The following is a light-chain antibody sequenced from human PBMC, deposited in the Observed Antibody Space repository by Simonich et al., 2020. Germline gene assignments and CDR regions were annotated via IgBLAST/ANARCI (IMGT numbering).Light chain of an antibody. CDR2: EVS. CDR1: QSVLYSSNNKNY. CDR3: MQSIQLPWT. V-gene: IGKV2D-29*02. Sequence: DIVMTQSPDSLDVSLGERATINCKSSQSVLYSSNNKNYLAWYQQKPGQSPQLLIYEVSNRFSGVPDRFSGSGSGTDFTLKISRVEAEDVGVYYCMQSIQLPWTFGKGTKVEIK. J-gene: IGKJ1*01.